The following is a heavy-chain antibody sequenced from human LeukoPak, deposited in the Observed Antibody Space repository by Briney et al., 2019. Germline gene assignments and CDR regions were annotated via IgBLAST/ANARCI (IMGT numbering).Heavy chain of an antibody. D-gene: IGHD1-1*01. Sequence: GGSLRLSCAASGFTFSSYGMHWVRQAPGKGLEWVAVISYDGSNKYYADSVKGRFTISRDNSKNTMYLQMNSLRAEDTAVYYCAKDALQLERRGSDAFDIWGQGTMVTVSS. CDR2: ISYDGSNK. J-gene: IGHJ3*02. V-gene: IGHV3-30*18. CDR3: AKDALQLERRGSDAFDI. CDR1: GFTFSSYG.